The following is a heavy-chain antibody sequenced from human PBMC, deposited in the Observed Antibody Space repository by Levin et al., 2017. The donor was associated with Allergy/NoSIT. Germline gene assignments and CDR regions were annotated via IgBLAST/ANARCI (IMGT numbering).Heavy chain of an antibody. V-gene: IGHV1-2*02. D-gene: IGHD3-10*01. J-gene: IGHJ4*02. CDR1: GYTFTGYY. Sequence: PGESLKISCKASGYTFTGYYMHWVRQAPGQGLEWMGWINPNSGGTNYAQKFQGRVTMTRDTSISTAYMELSRLRSDDTAVYYCARVLSGFGEPPDYWGQGTLVTVSS. CDR3: ARVLSGFGEPPDY. CDR2: INPNSGGT.